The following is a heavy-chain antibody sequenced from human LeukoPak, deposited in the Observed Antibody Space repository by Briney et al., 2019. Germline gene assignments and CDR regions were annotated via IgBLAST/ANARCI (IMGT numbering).Heavy chain of an antibody. CDR2: IYYTGNT. Sequence: SETLSLTCTVSGASISSSSYYWGWIRQPPGKGLEWIGTIYYTGNTYYNPSLKSRVTISVDTSKNQFSLKLSSVTAADTAVYYCASIPGISVSAYYFDYWGQGTLVTVSS. V-gene: IGHV4-39*01. CDR3: ASIPGISVSAYYFDY. CDR1: GASISSSSYY. D-gene: IGHD6-19*01. J-gene: IGHJ4*02.